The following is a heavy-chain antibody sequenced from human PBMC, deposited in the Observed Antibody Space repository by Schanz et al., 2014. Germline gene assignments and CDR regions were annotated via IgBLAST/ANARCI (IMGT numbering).Heavy chain of an antibody. CDR3: ATEGPRGTRHPINYYYAMDN. D-gene: IGHD6-6*01. Sequence: VPLVESGGGLVQPRGSLRLSCAASEFSFSSFGMNWVRQAPGKGLEWLAVISYDGSDKFHADSVKGRFTISRDNSKNTLYLQMNRLRAEDTAVYYCATEGPRGTRHPINYYYAMDNWGQWTKVTV. CDR1: EFSFSSFG. V-gene: IGHV3-30*03. J-gene: IGHJ6*02. CDR2: ISYDGSDK.